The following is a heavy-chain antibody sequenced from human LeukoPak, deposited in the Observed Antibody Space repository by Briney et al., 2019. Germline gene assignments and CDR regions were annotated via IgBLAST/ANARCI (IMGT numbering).Heavy chain of an antibody. V-gene: IGHV3-30*18. D-gene: IGHD2-15*01. CDR3: AKDPGYCSGGSCLYYYYYLDV. Sequence: GRSLRLSCAASGFTFSSYGMHWVRQAPGKGLEWVAVISYDGSNKYYADSVKGRFTISRDNSRNTLYLQMNSLTSEDTAVYYCAKDPGYCSGGSCLYYYYYLDVWGRGTTVTVSS. CDR1: GFTFSSYG. J-gene: IGHJ6*03. CDR2: ISYDGSNK.